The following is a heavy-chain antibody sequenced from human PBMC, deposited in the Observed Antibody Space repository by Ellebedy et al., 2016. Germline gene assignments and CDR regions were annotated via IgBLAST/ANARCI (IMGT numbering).Heavy chain of an antibody. J-gene: IGHJ4*02. D-gene: IGHD1-20*01. Sequence: GESLKISXAASGFTFSSYGMHWVRQAPGKGLEWVAVIWYDGSNKYYADSVKGRFTISRDNSKNTLYLQMNSLRAEDTAVYYCARDQAAGNNWNYLDYWGQGTLVTVSS. V-gene: IGHV3-33*01. CDR1: GFTFSSYG. CDR3: ARDQAAGNNWNYLDY. CDR2: IWYDGSNK.